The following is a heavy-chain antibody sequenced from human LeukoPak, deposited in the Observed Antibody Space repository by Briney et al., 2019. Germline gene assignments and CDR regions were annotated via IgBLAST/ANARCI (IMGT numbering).Heavy chain of an antibody. J-gene: IGHJ5*01. CDR1: GFTFSNYA. D-gene: IGHD2-8*02. V-gene: IGHV3-23*01. CDR2: ISNSGATT. Sequence: GGSLRLSCAASGFTFSNYAMGWVRQAPGKGLEWVSVISNSGATTHYIDSVKGRFTISRDTSKSTLYLQMNSLRVEDTGIYYCAKDCTGSSGWYDFWGQGTLVTVSS. CDR3: AKDCTGSSGWYDF.